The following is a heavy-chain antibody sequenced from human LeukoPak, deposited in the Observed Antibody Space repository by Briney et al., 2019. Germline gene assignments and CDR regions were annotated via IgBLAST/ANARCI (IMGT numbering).Heavy chain of an antibody. J-gene: IGHJ6*02. Sequence: GGSLRLSCATSGFTFSSYAMNWVRQAPGKGLECVSFISTSGDFTYYTASVKGRFTVSRDNSKNTLYLQMNSLRADDTAVYYCAGCSGGSCYSRGKYGVDVWGQGTTVIVSS. CDR2: ISTSGDFT. CDR3: AGCSGGSCYSRGKYGVDV. CDR1: GFTFSSYA. D-gene: IGHD2-15*01. V-gene: IGHV3-23*01.